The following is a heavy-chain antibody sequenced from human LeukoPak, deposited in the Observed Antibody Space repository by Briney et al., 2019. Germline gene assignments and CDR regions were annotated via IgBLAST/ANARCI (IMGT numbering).Heavy chain of an antibody. CDR1: DYSISSGYY. J-gene: IGHJ3*02. CDR3: ARHLSITIFWGKHDDAFDI. V-gene: IGHV4-38-2*02. CDR2: IYPSGST. Sequence: KASETLSLTCNVFDYSISSGYYWGWIRQPPGKGLEWIGTIYPSGSTTYNPSLESRVTISADTSKNQFSLKLSSVTAADTAVYYCARHLSITIFWGKHDDAFDIWGQGTMVTVSS. D-gene: IGHD3-9*01.